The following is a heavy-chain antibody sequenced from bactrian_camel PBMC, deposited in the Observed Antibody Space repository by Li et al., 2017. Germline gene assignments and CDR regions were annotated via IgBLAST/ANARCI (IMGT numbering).Heavy chain of an antibody. Sequence: HVQLVESGGGSVQAGGSLSLSCTASGLKLSDHDVYWYRYTPESECELVSTITSDGGTYTLNSVKGRFTVSQDNAKNTAYLQMYSLKPEDTAVYYCAAGHAPTPCLLDSEGWGQGTQVTVS. CDR1: GLKLSDHD. CDR2: ITSDGGT. CDR3: AAGHAPTPCLLDSEG. D-gene: IGHD7*01. V-gene: IGHV3S53*01. J-gene: IGHJ4*01.